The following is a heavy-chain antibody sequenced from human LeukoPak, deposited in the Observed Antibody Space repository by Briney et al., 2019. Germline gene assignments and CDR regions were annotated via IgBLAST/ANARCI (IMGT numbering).Heavy chain of an antibody. V-gene: IGHV3-7*01. D-gene: IGHD4-11*01. J-gene: IGHJ6*03. Sequence: GGSLRLSCAASGFTFSTYRMSWVRQAPGKGLEWVANIKQDGSEKHYVDSVKGRFTISRDNAKNSLYLQMSSLRAEDTAVYYCTRVEETATTAAIIQKYSYYYYYIDVWGKGNTVTVSS. CDR3: TRVEETATTAAIIQKYSYYYYYIDV. CDR1: GFTFSTYR. CDR2: IKQDGSEK.